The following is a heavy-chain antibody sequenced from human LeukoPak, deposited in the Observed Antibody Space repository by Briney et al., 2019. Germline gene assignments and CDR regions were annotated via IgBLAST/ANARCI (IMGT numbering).Heavy chain of an antibody. CDR2: TYYTGST. CDR1: GGSISSKTYN. Sequence: SETLSLTCSISGGSISSKTYNWVWIRQPPGKGLEWIGSTYYTGSTHYNPSLKSRVTISVDTSKHQLSLKLTSVTAADMAVYYCARDRSSGYYSDAFDIWGQGTMVTVSS. V-gene: IGHV4-39*07. J-gene: IGHJ3*02. D-gene: IGHD3-22*01. CDR3: ARDRSSGYYSDAFDI.